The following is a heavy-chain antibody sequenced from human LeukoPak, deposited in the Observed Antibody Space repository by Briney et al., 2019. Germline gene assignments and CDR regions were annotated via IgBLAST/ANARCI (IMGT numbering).Heavy chain of an antibody. CDR2: ISSSSRDI. J-gene: IGHJ4*02. CDR3: ARILDSAWGELGY. D-gene: IGHD6-19*01. CDR1: GFTFSSYT. V-gene: IGHV3-21*01. Sequence: GGSLRLSCAASGFTFSSYTMNWVRQAPGKGLEWVAAISSSSRDIFYADSVKGRFSISRDNTQNSLSLRMNSLRAEDTAVYYCARILDSAWGELGYWGQGTLVTVSS.